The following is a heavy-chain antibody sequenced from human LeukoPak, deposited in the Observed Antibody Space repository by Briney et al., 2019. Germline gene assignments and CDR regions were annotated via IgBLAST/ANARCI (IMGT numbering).Heavy chain of an antibody. CDR1: GYTFTSYG. CDR2: ISAYNGNT. Sequence: ASVKVSCKASGYTFTSYGISWVRQAPGQGLEWMGWISAYNGNTNYAQKFQGRVTMTTDTSTSTAYMELRSLTSDDTAVYYCARGGNDYVWGSYRLRYYFDYWGQGTLVTVSS. CDR3: ARGGNDYVWGSYRLRYYFDY. D-gene: IGHD3-16*02. J-gene: IGHJ4*02. V-gene: IGHV1-18*01.